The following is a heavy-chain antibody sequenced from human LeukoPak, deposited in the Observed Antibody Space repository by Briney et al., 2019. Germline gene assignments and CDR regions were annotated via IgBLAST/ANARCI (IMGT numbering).Heavy chain of an antibody. CDR1: GGAISNYY. V-gene: IGHV4-59*08. Sequence: SETLSLTCTVSGGAISNYYWSWIRQPPGKGLEWIAYIFYSGSTNYNPSLKSRVTISVDTSKNQFSLKLSSVTAADTAVYYCARPLYNSDWDAFDIWGQGTMVTVSS. J-gene: IGHJ3*02. CDR2: IFYSGST. CDR3: ARPLYNSDWDAFDI. D-gene: IGHD6-19*01.